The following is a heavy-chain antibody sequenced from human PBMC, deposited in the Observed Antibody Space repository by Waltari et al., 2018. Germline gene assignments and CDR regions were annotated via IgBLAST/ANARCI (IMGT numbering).Heavy chain of an antibody. CDR3: ARVGGYSGWFDP. Sequence: EVQLVASGGGLVQPEGSLRLSCSASGFTFSDHSMDWVRQAPGKGLEWVGRTRNKANSYTTEYAASVKGRFTISRDDSKNSLYLKMNSLKTEDTAVYYCARVGGYSGWFDPWGQGTLVTVSS. CDR2: TRNKANSYTT. J-gene: IGHJ5*02. D-gene: IGHD2-15*01. V-gene: IGHV3-72*01. CDR1: GFTFSDHS.